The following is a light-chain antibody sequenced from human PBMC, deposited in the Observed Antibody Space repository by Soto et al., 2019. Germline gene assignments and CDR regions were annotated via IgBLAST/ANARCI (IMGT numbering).Light chain of an antibody. CDR3: QHYNSYSEA. J-gene: IGKJ1*01. V-gene: IGKV1-5*03. Sequence: DIQMTQSPSTLSGSVGDRVIITCRASQTISSWLAWYQQKPGKAPKLLIYKASTLKSGVPSRFSGSGSGTEFTLTISSLQPDDFATYYCQHYNSYSEAFCQGTKVELK. CDR1: QTISSW. CDR2: KAS.